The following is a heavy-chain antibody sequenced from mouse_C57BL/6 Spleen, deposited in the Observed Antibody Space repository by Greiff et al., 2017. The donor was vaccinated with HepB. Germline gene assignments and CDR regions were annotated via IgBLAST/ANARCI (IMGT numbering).Heavy chain of an antibody. D-gene: IGHD1-1*01. CDR3: AKFIHYAMDY. Sequence: VQLQQPGAELVRPGPSVKLSCKASGYTFTSYWMHWVKQRPGQGLEWIGVIDPSDSYTNYNQKFKGKATLTVDTSSSTAYMQLSSLTSEDSAVYYCAKFIHYAMDYWGQGTSVTVSS. J-gene: IGHJ4*01. CDR2: IDPSDSYT. V-gene: IGHV1-59*01. CDR1: GYTFTSYW.